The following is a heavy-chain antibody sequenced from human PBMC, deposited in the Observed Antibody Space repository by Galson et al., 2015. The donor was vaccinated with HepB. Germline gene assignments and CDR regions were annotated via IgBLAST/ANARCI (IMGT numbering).Heavy chain of an antibody. CDR3: AKGLAVEVAGIGFEY. J-gene: IGHJ4*02. V-gene: IGHV1-69*13. D-gene: IGHD6-19*01. Sequence: SVKVSCKASGGTFKTYTFTWLRQAPGQGLEWMGGIIPIFGTANYAPKFQGRLTITADESTSTAYMELSGLRFEDTAVYYCAKGLAVEVAGIGFEYWGQGTLVTVSS. CDR1: GGTFKTYT. CDR2: IIPIFGTA.